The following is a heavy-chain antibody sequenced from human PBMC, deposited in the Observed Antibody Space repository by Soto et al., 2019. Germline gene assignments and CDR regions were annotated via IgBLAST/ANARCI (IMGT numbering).Heavy chain of an antibody. CDR2: IYFSGGT. J-gene: IGHJ2*01. D-gene: IGHD3-9*01. Sequence: QVQLQESGPGLVKPSQTLPLTCTVSRGSMSSGNDFWSWIRQHPGKGLEWIGYIYFSGGTYYNPSLKSRVTMSVDTSKSQFSLQLPSVTAADTAVYYCARGTHLSDASGFTTGCFDLWGRGTPVTVSS. CDR1: RGSMSSGNDF. V-gene: IGHV4-31*03. CDR3: ARGTHLSDASGFTTGCFDL.